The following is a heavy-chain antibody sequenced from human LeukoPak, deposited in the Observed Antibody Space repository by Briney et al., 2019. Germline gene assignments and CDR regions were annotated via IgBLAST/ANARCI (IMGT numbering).Heavy chain of an antibody. CDR3: ARGDGYNDDY. Sequence: GGSLRLSCAASGFTFDDYAMHWVRQAPGKGLEWVSGISWNSGSIGYADSVKGRFTISRDNAKNSLYLQMNSLRAEDTALYYCARGDGYNDDYWGQGTLVTVSS. J-gene: IGHJ4*02. CDR2: ISWNSGSI. D-gene: IGHD5-24*01. CDR1: GFTFDDYA. V-gene: IGHV3-9*01.